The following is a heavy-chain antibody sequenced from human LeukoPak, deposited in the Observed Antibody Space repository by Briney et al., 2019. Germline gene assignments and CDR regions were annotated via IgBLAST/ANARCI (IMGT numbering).Heavy chain of an antibody. CDR2: IYYSGSS. D-gene: IGHD6-13*01. CDR1: GGSVSSGIYS. CDR3: ARGESSNGSFDY. Sequence: SETLSLTRTVSGGSVSSGIYSWSWIRQPPGKGLEWIGYIYYSGSSNYNPSLMSRVAISVDTSKNQFSLKLGSVTAADAAVYYCARGESSNGSFDYWGQGTLVTVSS. J-gene: IGHJ4*02. V-gene: IGHV4-61*01.